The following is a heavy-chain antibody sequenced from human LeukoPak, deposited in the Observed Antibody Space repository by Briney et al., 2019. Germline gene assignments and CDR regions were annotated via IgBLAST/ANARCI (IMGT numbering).Heavy chain of an antibody. CDR2: ISYDGSNK. J-gene: IGHJ4*02. CDR3: AREVLGVAGPVGGNFDY. CDR1: GFTFSSYA. V-gene: IGHV3-30-3*01. D-gene: IGHD6-19*01. Sequence: PGGSLRLSCAASGFTFSSYAMHWVRQAPGKGLEWVAVISYDGSNKYYADSVKGRFTISRDNSKNTLYLQMNSLRAEDTAVYYCAREVLGVAGPVGGNFDYWGQGTLVTVSS.